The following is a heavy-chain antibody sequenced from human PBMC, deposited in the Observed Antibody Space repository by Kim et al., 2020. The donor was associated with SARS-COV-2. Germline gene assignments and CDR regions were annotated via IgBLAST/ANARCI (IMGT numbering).Heavy chain of an antibody. D-gene: IGHD2-21*02. Sequence: GGSLRLSCAASGFTFSSYAMSWVRQAPGKGLEWVSVIYSGGSSTYYADSVKGRFTISRDNSKNTLYLQMNSLRAEDTAVYYCAKVFCGGDCYSADTLYSYGMDVWGQGTTVTVSS. CDR3: AKVFCGGDCYSADTLYSYGMDV. CDR2: IYSGGSST. J-gene: IGHJ6*02. V-gene: IGHV3-23*03. CDR1: GFTFSSYA.